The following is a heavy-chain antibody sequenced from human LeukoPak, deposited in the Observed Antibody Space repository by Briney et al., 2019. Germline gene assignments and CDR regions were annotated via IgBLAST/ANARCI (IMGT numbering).Heavy chain of an antibody. CDR3: ARDLMYCSSPSCYGNWFDP. D-gene: IGHD2-2*01. CDR1: GYTFTSYG. CDR2: ISAYNGNT. Sequence: GASVKVSRNASGYTFTSYGTSWGRQAPGQRLERMGWISAYNGNTNYAQKLQGRVTMTTDTSTSTAYMELRNLRSDDTAVYYCARDLMYCSSPSCYGNWFDPWGQGTLVTVSS. J-gene: IGHJ5*02. V-gene: IGHV1-18*04.